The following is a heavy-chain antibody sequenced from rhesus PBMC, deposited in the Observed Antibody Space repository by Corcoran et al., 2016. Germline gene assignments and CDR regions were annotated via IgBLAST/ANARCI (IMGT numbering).Heavy chain of an antibody. J-gene: IGHJ4*01. CDR1: GYSISSGYG. CDR3: ARRGSGWYGFDY. Sequence: QVQLQESGPGLVKPSETLSLTCAVSGYSISSGYGWGWIRQPPGKGLEWIGQIYGGGGSTHYHPALKSRLTVSKDTSKNQFSLKLSSVTAADTAVYDCARRGSGWYGFDYWGQGVLVTVSS. CDR2: IYGGGGST. D-gene: IGHD6-31*01. V-gene: IGHV4-127*01.